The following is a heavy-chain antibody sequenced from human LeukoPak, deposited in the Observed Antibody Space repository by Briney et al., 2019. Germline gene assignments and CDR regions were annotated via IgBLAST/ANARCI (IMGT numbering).Heavy chain of an antibody. V-gene: IGHV1-18*04. CDR2: ISAYNGNT. J-gene: IGHJ5*02. CDR1: GYTFTSYY. Sequence: ASVKVSCKASGYTFTSYYMHWVRQAPGQGLEWMGWISAYNGNTNYAQKLQGRVTMTTDTSTSTAYMELRSLRSDDTAVYYCARVCPSCGFDPWGQGTLVTVSS. CDR3: ARVCPSCGFDP.